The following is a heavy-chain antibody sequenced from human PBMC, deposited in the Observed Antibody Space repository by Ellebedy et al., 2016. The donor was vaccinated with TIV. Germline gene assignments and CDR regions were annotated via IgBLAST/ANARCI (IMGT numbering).Heavy chain of an antibody. Sequence: ASVKVSXXASGYTFTSYGISWVRQAPGQGLEWMGWISAYNGNTNYAQKLQGRVTMTTDTSTSTAYMELRSLRSDDTAVYYCARDDVIGIAAPSIRPDNDYWGQGTLVTVSS. CDR1: GYTFTSYG. V-gene: IGHV1-18*04. D-gene: IGHD6-13*01. J-gene: IGHJ4*02. CDR2: ISAYNGNT. CDR3: ARDDVIGIAAPSIRPDNDY.